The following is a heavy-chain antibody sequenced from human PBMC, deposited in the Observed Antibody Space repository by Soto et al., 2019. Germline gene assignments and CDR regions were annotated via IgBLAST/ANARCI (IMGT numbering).Heavy chain of an antibody. D-gene: IGHD2-15*01. CDR1: GYSLTSYG. CDR2: INTYNGAT. Sequence: ASVKVSCKASGYSLTSYGVSWVRQAPGQGLEWMGWINTYNGATKYAQRLQGRVTMTTETSTSTAYIELRSLRSDDTAVYFCATYCRGGTCHNGVPDYCGEGTLDTVCS. CDR3: ATYCRGGTCHNGVPDY. J-gene: IGHJ4*02. V-gene: IGHV1-18*01.